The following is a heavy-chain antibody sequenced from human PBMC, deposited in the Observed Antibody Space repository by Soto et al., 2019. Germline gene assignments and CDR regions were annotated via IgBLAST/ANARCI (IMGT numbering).Heavy chain of an antibody. CDR3: ARDLSSSGWYRKGSDAFDI. V-gene: IGHV4-4*02. Sequence: SERLSLTCXVSGGCISISNWGSWVRQPPGKGLEWIGEIYHSGSTNYNPSLKSRVTISVDKSKNQFSLKLSSVTAADTAVYYCARDLSSSGWYRKGSDAFDIWGQGTMVTVSS. CDR2: IYHSGST. D-gene: IGHD6-19*01. J-gene: IGHJ3*02. CDR1: GGCISISNW.